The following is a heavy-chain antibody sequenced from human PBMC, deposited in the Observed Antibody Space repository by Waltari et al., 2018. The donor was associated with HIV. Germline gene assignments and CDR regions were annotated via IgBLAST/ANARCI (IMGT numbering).Heavy chain of an antibody. J-gene: IGHJ4*02. CDR1: GFPFSTYE. CDR3: ARDGSSYYGLDY. D-gene: IGHD1-26*01. V-gene: IGHV3-48*03. Sequence: EVQVVESGGGLVQPVRSVRLSCSASGFPFSTYEVNLVRQATGKWVEWVSYISSSVSTIYYADSVKGRFTISRDNAKNSLYLQMNSLRAEDTAVYCWARDGSSYYGLDYWGRGTLVTVSS. CDR2: ISSSVSTI.